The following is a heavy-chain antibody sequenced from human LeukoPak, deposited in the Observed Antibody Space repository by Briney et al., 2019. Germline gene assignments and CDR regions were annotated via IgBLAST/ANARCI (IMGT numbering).Heavy chain of an antibody. CDR3: ARDLNYYDSSGYYLDVFDI. V-gene: IGHV3-30-3*01. D-gene: IGHD3-22*01. Sequence: LPGRSLRLSCAASGFTLSRYTLHWVRQAPGKGLEWVAVISFDGTNKYYANSVKGRFTISRDNSRNTLSLQMDSLRAEDTAVYYCARDLNYYDSSGYYLDVFDIWGQGTMVTVSS. CDR2: ISFDGTNK. J-gene: IGHJ3*02. CDR1: GFTLSRYT.